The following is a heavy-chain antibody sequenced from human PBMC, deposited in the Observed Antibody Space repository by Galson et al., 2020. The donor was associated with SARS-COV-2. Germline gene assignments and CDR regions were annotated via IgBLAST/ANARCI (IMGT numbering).Heavy chain of an antibody. Sequence: SCAASGFTFSSYWMSWVRQAPGKGLEWVTNIKQDGSEKYYVDSVKGRFTISRDNAKNSLYLQMNSLRAEDTAVYYCAREGYSSSWLSYWGKGTLVTVSS. D-gene: IGHD6-13*01. V-gene: IGHV3-7*01. J-gene: IGHJ4*02. CDR3: AREGYSSSWLSY. CDR2: IKQDGSEK. CDR1: GFTFSSYW.